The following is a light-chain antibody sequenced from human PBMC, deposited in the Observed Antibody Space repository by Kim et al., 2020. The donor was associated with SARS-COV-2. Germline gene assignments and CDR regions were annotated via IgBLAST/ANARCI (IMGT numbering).Light chain of an antibody. Sequence: QSALTQPPSVSEAPGQRVTISCSGGSSNIGKNGVNWYQQFPGKPPKILIYYDDLLAAGVFGRFSGSKSGTSASLAIRGLQSDDEAVYYCAAWDDRLHSWVFGGGTQLTVL. J-gene: IGLJ3*02. V-gene: IGLV1-36*01. CDR3: AAWDDRLHSWV. CDR1: SSNIGKNG. CDR2: YDD.